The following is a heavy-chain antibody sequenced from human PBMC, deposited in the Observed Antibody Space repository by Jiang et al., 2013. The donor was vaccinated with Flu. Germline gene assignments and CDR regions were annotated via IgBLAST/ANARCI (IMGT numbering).Heavy chain of an antibody. CDR3: ARDLPPNDY. J-gene: IGHJ4*02. CDR1: GFNFDAFA. V-gene: IGHV3-30-3*01. CDR2: ISYDATNR. Sequence: VQLVESGGGVVQPGRSLRLSCAASGFNFDAFAMHWVRLAPGKGLEWVALISYDATNRRYADSVNGRFIISRDNSKNTLYLEMNSLRAEDTAVYYCARDLPPNDYWGQGTQVTVSS.